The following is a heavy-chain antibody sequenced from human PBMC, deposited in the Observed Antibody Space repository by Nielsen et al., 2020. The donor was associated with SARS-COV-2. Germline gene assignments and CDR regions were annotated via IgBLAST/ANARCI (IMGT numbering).Heavy chain of an antibody. V-gene: IGHV4-34*01. CDR3: ARSTGGYYDSSGPQAQIGYYYGMDV. CDR2: INHSGST. J-gene: IGHJ6*02. D-gene: IGHD3-22*01. Sequence: ESLKISCVASGFTFSNYAMTWVRQAPGKGLEWIGEINHSGSTNYNPSLKSRVTISVDTSKNQFSLKLSSVTAADTAVYYCARSTGGYYDSSGPQAQIGYYYGMDVWGQGTTVTVSS. CDR1: GFTFSNYA.